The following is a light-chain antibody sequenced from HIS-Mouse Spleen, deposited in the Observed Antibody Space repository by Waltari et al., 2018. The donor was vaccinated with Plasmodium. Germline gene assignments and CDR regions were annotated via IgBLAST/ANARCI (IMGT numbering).Light chain of an antibody. Sequence: QSALTQPASVSGSPGQSITISCTGTSRDVGSYNLFSWYQQHPGKAPKLMIYEGSKRPSGGSNRFSGSKAGNTASLTSSGLQAEDEADYYCCSYAGSSTYVFGTGTKVTVL. CDR1: SRDVGSYNL. CDR3: CSYAGSSTYV. V-gene: IGLV2-23*01. CDR2: EGS. J-gene: IGLJ1*01.